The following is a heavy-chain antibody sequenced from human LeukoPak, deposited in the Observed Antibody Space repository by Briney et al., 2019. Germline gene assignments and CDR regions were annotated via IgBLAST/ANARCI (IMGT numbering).Heavy chain of an antibody. CDR3: ARGRQWLSSYYFDY. J-gene: IGHJ4*02. Sequence: IPSETLSLTCTVSGGSISSSSYYWGWIRQPPGKGLEWIGSIYYSGSTYYNPSLKSRVTISVDTSKNQFSLKLSSVTAADTAVYYCARGRQWLSSYYFDYWGQGTLVTVSS. CDR1: GGSISSSSYY. D-gene: IGHD5-18*01. CDR2: IYYSGST. V-gene: IGHV4-39*07.